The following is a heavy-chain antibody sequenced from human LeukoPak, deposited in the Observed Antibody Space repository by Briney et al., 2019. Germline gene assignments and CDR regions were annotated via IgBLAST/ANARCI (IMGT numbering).Heavy chain of an antibody. CDR1: GFTGSNNY. J-gene: IGHJ4*02. CDR3: ARSPITGWD. Sequence: GGSLRLSCAASGFTGSNNYMSWVRQAAGKGLEWVSLIDTSDNRYYADSVQGRFIISRDNSKNTLSLQMNSLRVEDTAVYYCARSPITGWDWGQGTLVTVSS. D-gene: IGHD6-19*01. V-gene: IGHV3-53*01. CDR2: IDTSDNR.